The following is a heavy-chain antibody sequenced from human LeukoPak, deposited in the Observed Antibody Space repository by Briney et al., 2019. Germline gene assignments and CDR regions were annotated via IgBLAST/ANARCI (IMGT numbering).Heavy chain of an antibody. Sequence: ASVKVSCKASGYTFTHYAMNWVRQAPGQGLEWMGWINTNTGNPAYAQGFTGRFVFSLDTSVSTAYLQISSLKAEDTAVYYCVTRDGVSSGFFNLDYWGQGTLVTVSS. D-gene: IGHD3-22*01. CDR2: INTNTGNP. J-gene: IGHJ4*02. V-gene: IGHV7-4-1*02. CDR1: GYTFTHYA. CDR3: VTRDGVSSGFFNLDY.